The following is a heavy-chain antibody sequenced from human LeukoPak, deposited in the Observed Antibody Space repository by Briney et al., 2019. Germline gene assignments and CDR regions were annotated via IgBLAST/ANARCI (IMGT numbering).Heavy chain of an antibody. V-gene: IGHV5-51*01. Sequence: GESLKISCKGSGYSFTSYWIGWVRQVPGKGLEWMGIIYPGDSDTRYSPSFQGQVTISADKSISTAYLQWSSLKASDTAMYYCARHPNGAPAAGTPVDYWGQGTLVTVSS. J-gene: IGHJ4*02. CDR2: IYPGDSDT. D-gene: IGHD6-13*01. CDR3: ARHPNGAPAAGTPVDY. CDR1: GYSFTSYW.